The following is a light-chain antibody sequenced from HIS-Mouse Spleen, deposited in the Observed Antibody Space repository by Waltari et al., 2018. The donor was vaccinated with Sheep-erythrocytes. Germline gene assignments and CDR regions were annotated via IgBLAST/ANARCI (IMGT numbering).Light chain of an antibody. J-gene: IGLJ1*01. CDR1: SSDVGVYNY. Sequence: QSALTQPRSVSGSPGQSVTISCTGTSSDVGVYNYASWYQQHPGKAPKLMIYDVSKRPSGVPDRFSGSKSGNTASLTISGLQAEDEADYYCCSYAGSYNHVFATETKVTVL. V-gene: IGLV2-11*01. CDR2: DVS. CDR3: CSYAGSYNHV.